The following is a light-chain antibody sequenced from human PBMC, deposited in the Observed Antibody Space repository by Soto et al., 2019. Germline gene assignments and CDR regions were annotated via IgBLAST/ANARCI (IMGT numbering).Light chain of an antibody. CDR1: QGISSH. CDR3: QQLNSYSYT. V-gene: IGKV1-9*01. CDR2: AAS. J-gene: IGKJ2*01. Sequence: DIQLTQSPSFLSASVGDRVTITCRASQGISSHLAWYQQKPGKAPKLLIYAASTLQSGVPSRFSGSGFGTEFTLTISSLQPEDFATYYCQQLNSYSYTFGQGTKLDIK.